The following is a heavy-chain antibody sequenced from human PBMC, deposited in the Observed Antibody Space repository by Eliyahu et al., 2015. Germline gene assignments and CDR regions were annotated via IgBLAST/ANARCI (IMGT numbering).Heavy chain of an antibody. J-gene: IGHJ4*02. CDR3: ARVRWGTDY. Sequence: QVQLVESGGGLVKPGGXLRLSXXXSGFTFXXYYMXWIRQAPGKGVEWVSYISSSGSTIYYADSVKGRFTISRDNAKNSLYLQMNSLRAEDTAVYYCARVRWGTDYWGQGTLVTVSS. V-gene: IGHV3-11*01. D-gene: IGHD3-16*01. CDR1: GFTFXXYY. CDR2: ISSSGSTI.